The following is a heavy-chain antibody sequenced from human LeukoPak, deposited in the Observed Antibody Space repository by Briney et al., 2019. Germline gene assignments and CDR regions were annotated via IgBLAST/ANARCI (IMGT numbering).Heavy chain of an antibody. Sequence: GSLRLSCAASGFTFSSYSMNWVRQAPGKGLEWVSSISSSSSYIYYADSVKGRFTISRDNAKNSLYLQMNSLRAEDTAVYYCASLSYQLLFETPNFDYWGQGTLVTVSS. V-gene: IGHV3-21*01. J-gene: IGHJ4*02. D-gene: IGHD2-2*01. CDR3: ASLSYQLLFETPNFDY. CDR1: GFTFSSYS. CDR2: ISSSSSYI.